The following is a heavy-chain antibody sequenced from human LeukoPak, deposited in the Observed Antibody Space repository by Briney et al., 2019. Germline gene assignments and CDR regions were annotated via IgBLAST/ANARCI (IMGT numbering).Heavy chain of an antibody. CDR2: ISWNSGSI. V-gene: IGHV3-9*01. D-gene: IGHD5-24*01. CDR3: AKSRMATIIRRYFDY. CDR1: GFTFDDYA. Sequence: HPGGSLRLSCAASGFTFDDYAMHWVRHAPGKGLEWVSSISWNSGSIGYADSVKGRFTISRDNAKNSLYLQMNSLRAEDTALYYCAKSRMATIIRRYFDYWGQGTLVTVSS. J-gene: IGHJ4*02.